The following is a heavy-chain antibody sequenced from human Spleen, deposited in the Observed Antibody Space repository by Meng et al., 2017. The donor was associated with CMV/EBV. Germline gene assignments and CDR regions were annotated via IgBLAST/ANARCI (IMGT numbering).Heavy chain of an antibody. CDR3: ARGRYLYYYYYGMDV. V-gene: IGHV4-4*02. D-gene: IGHD1-1*01. Sequence: SETLSLTCAVSGGSISSSNWWNWVRQPPGKGLEWIGEIYHSGTTVHNPSLKSRVTISVDTSKNQFSLKLSSVTAADTAVYYCARGRYLYYYYYGMDVWGQGTTVTVSS. CDR2: IYHSGTT. CDR1: GGSISSSNW. J-gene: IGHJ6*02.